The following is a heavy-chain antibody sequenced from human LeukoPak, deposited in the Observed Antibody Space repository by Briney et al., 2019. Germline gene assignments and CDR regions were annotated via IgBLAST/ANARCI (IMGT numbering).Heavy chain of an antibody. CDR1: GFTFTNAW. CDR2: IKSKTDGGTI. D-gene: IGHD2-21*02. J-gene: IGHJ4*02. V-gene: IGHV3-15*01. Sequence: GGSLRLSCAASGFTFTNAWMSWVRQAPGKGLEWVGRIKSKTDGGTIDYAAPVKGRFTISRDDSKNMVNLQMNSLKTEDTAVYYCTTAYVVTTYFFDYWGQGILVTVSS. CDR3: TTAYVVTTYFFDY.